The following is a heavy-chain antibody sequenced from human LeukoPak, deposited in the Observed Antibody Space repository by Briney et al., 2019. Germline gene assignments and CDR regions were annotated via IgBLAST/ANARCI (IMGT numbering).Heavy chain of an antibody. CDR2: ISGSGGST. J-gene: IGHJ3*02. Sequence: GVSLRLSCAASGFTFSSYAMSWVRQAPGKGLEWVSAISGSGGSTYYADSVKGRFTISRDNSKNTLYLQMNSLRAEDTAVYYCAKHRAGRWPQTDAFDIWGQGTMVTVSS. CDR3: AKHRAGRWPQTDAFDI. CDR1: GFTFSSYA. D-gene: IGHD2-15*01. V-gene: IGHV3-23*01.